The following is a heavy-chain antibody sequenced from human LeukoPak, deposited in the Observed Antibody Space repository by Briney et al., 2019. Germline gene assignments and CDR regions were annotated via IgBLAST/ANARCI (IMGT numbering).Heavy chain of an antibody. CDR3: ARSAYCSGGSCYATGLFHY. J-gene: IGHJ4*02. CDR1: GGSISSYY. V-gene: IGHV4-59*08. CDR2: IYYSGST. Sequence: SETLSLTCTVSGGSISSYYWSWIRQPPGKGLEWIAYIYYSGSTTYNPSLKSRVTISLDTSKNQFSLKLSSVTAADTAFYYCARSAYCSGGSCYATGLFHYWGREPWSPSPQ. D-gene: IGHD2-15*01.